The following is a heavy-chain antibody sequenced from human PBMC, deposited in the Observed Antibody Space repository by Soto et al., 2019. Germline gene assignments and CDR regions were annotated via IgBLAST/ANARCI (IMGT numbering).Heavy chain of an antibody. CDR2: IKSKTDGGTT. CDR1: GFTFSNAW. V-gene: IGHV3-15*01. D-gene: IGHD3-10*01. Sequence: GGSLRLSCAASGFTFSNAWMSWVRQAPGKGLEWVGRIKSKTDGGTTDYAAPVKGRFTISRDDSKNTLYLQMNSLKTEDTAVYYCTTDPLSTIWFGDQNFDYWGQGTLVTVSS. CDR3: TTDPLSTIWFGDQNFDY. J-gene: IGHJ4*02.